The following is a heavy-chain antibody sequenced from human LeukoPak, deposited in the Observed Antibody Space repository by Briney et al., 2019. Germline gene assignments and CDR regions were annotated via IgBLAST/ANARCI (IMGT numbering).Heavy chain of an antibody. V-gene: IGHV4-31*03. CDR2: IYYSGST. Sequence: PSQTLSLTCTVSGGSISSGGYYWSWIRQHPGKGLEWIGYIYYSGSTYYNPSLKSRVTISVDTSKNQFSLKLSSVTAADTAVYYCARELQLWLRVDYWGLGTLVTVSS. D-gene: IGHD5-18*01. CDR3: ARELQLWLRVDY. CDR1: GGSISSGGYY. J-gene: IGHJ4*02.